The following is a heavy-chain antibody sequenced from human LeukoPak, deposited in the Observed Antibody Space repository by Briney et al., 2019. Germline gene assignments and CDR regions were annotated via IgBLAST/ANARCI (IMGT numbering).Heavy chain of an antibody. V-gene: IGHV3-23*01. CDR2: ISGSGGRT. CDR3: AKATPPPEIGYSGYDYGVYYYHMDV. Sequence: QTGGSLRLSCAASGFTFRSYAMSWVRQAPGKGLEWVSAISGSGGRTYYADSVKGRFTISRDNSKNTLYLQMNSLRADDTAVYYCAKATPPPEIGYSGYDYGVYYYHMDVWGKGTTVTVSS. J-gene: IGHJ6*03. D-gene: IGHD5-12*01. CDR1: GFTFRSYA.